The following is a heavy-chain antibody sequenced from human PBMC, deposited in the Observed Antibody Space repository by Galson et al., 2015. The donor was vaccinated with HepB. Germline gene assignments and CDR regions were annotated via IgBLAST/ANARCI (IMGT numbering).Heavy chain of an antibody. CDR2: INTDGSST. D-gene: IGHD2-8*01. CDR1: EFTFSTYW. V-gene: IGHV3-74*01. CDR3: ARGRNGVAPYFDS. J-gene: IGHJ4*02. Sequence: SLRLSCAASEFTFSTYWMHWVRQAPGRGLVWVSRINTDGSSTSYADPVKGRFTISRDNAKNTLSLQMNSLRAEDTAVYYCARGRNGVAPYFDSWGQGTLVIVSS.